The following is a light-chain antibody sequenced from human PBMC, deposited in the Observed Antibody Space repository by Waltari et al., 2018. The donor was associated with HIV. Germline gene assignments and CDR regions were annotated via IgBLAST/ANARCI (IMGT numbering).Light chain of an antibody. V-gene: IGKV3-11*01. CDR1: QGTGRY. Sequence: IVLTQSPATLSFSSGERATLSRRASQGTGRYLARYQKKPGQAPRLLSYEASNRATDIPARFSGSGSGTDVTLTSRGRDAEDCATYDCERSSTWPPRSTFGPGTTVDI. CDR2: EAS. J-gene: IGKJ3*01. CDR3: ERSSTWPPRST.